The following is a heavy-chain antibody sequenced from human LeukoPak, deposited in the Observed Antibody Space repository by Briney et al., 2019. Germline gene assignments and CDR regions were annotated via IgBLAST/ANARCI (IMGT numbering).Heavy chain of an antibody. J-gene: IGHJ4*02. CDR3: ARYPGPRPHLDY. CDR2: ISSSSSYI. CDR1: GFTFSSFS. V-gene: IGHV3-21*01. Sequence: PGGSLRLSCAASGFTFSSFSMNWVRQAPGKGLEWVSSISSSSSYIYYADSVKGRFTISRDNAKNSLYLQMNSLRAEDTAVYYCARYPGPRPHLDYWGQGTLVTVSS.